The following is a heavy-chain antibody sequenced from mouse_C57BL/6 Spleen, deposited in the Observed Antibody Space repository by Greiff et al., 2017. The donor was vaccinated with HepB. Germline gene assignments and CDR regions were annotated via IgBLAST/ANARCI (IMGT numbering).Heavy chain of an antibody. CDR3: ALYDGYIYYAMDY. CDR1: GYTFTSYW. J-gene: IGHJ4*01. V-gene: IGHV1-64*01. D-gene: IGHD2-3*01. CDR2: IHPNSGST. Sequence: VQLQQPGAELVKPGASVKLSCKASGYTFTSYWMHWVKQRPGQGLEWIGMIHPNSGSTNYNEKFKSKATLTVDKSSSTAYMQLSSLTSEDSAVYYCALYDGYIYYAMDYWGQGTSVTVSS.